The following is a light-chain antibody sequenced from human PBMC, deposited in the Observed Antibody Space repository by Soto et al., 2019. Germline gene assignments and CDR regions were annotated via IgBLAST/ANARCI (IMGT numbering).Light chain of an antibody. CDR1: QTINNN. CDR3: QQYLHTPRT. CDR2: GAS. J-gene: IGKJ1*01. Sequence: VMTQAPATLSVSPGERATLSCRASQTINNNVAWYQLKDGQVPRLLIYGASTRATDIPARFSGSGSGTDFTLTINSLQAEDVAVYFCQQYLHTPRTFGQGTKVDIK. V-gene: IGKV3-15*01.